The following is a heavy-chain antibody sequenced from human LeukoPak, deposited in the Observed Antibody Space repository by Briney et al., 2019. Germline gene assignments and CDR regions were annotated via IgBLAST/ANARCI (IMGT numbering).Heavy chain of an antibody. V-gene: IGHV1-18*01. J-gene: IGHJ4*02. CDR1: GYTFTSYG. Sequence: ASVKVSCKASGYTFTSYGISWVRQAPGQGLEWMGWISAYNGNTNYAQKLQGRVTMTTDTSTSTAYMELRSLRSDDTAVYYCARDLPPAYYYGSGSYPDYWGQGTLVTVS. CDR3: ARDLPPAYYYGSGSYPDY. D-gene: IGHD3-10*01. CDR2: ISAYNGNT.